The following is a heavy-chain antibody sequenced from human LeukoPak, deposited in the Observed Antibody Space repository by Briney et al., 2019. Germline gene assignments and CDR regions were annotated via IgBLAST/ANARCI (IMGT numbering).Heavy chain of an antibody. V-gene: IGHV3-43*02. Sequence: GGSLRLSCAASGFTFDDYAMHWVRQAPGKGLEWVSLISGDGGSTYYADSVRGRFTISRDNSKNSLYLQMNSLRAEDTAIYYCARFPGAFDIWGQGTMVTVSS. J-gene: IGHJ3*02. CDR3: ARFPGAFDI. CDR2: ISGDGGST. D-gene: IGHD3-3*01. CDR1: GFTFDDYA.